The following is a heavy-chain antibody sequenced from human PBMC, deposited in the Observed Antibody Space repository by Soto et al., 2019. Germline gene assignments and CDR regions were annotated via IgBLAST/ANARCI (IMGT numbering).Heavy chain of an antibody. CDR2: TYFRSKWYN. Sequence: SQTLSLTCAISGDSVSSNTASWNWIRQSPSRGLEWLGRTYFRSKWYNDYAVSVRSRIIINPDTSNNQFSLQLNSVTPEDTAVYFCAKGDNLGPKTGYAFDPWGQGIMVTVSS. D-gene: IGHD5-12*01. CDR1: GDSVSSNTAS. CDR3: AKGDNLGPKTGYAFDP. V-gene: IGHV6-1*01. J-gene: IGHJ5*02.